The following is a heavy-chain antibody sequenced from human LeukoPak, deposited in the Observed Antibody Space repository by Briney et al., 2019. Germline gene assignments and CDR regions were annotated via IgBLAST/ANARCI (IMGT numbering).Heavy chain of an antibody. CDR2: IYYSGSPT. V-gene: IGHV4-59*01. D-gene: IGHD5-24*01. Sequence: ASETLSLTCTVSGDFISSYYWSWIRQPPGRGLEWIGYIYYSGSPTQYNPSLKSRVTISVDTSKNQFSLNLSSVTAADTAVYYCARVVPDGYSDYWGQGTLVTVSS. CDR3: ARVVPDGYSDY. J-gene: IGHJ4*02. CDR1: GDFISSYY.